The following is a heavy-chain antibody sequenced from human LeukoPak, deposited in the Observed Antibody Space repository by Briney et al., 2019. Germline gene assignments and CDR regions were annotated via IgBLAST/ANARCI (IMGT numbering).Heavy chain of an antibody. CDR2: ISGSGGST. CDR3: ATRDRIQLWFVDY. Sequence: GGSLRLSCAASGFTFSSYAMSWVRQAPGKGLEWVSAISGSGGSTYYADSVKGRFTISRDNSKNTLYLRMNSLRAEDTAVYYCATRDRIQLWFVDYWGQGTLVTVSS. D-gene: IGHD5-18*01. J-gene: IGHJ4*02. CDR1: GFTFSSYA. V-gene: IGHV3-23*01.